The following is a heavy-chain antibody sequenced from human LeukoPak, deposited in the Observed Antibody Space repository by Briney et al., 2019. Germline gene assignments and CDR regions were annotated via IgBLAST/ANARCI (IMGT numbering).Heavy chain of an antibody. V-gene: IGHV1-2*02. J-gene: IGHJ4*02. D-gene: IGHD3-10*01. CDR2: INPNSGGT. Sequence: EASVKVSCKASGYTFTGYYMHWVRQAPGQGLEWMGWINPNSGGTNYAQKFQGRVTMTRDTSISTAYMELSRLRSDDTAVYYCAREVGYYYGSGSPPEDHYWGQGTLVTVSS. CDR3: AREVGYYYGSGSPPEDHY. CDR1: GYTFTGYY.